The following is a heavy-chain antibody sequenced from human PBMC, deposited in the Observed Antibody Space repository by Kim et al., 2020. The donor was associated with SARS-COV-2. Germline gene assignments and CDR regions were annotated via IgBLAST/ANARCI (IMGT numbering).Heavy chain of an antibody. CDR1: GFRFNNYW. V-gene: IGHV5-51*01. CDR2: IYPGDSDT. J-gene: IGHJ1*01. D-gene: IGHD2-21*01. Sequence: GESLKISCKGSGFRFNNYWIGWVRQMPGKGLEWMGFIYPGDSDTRYSPSFQGQVTISVDKSISTVYLQWSSLKSSDTAMYYCARAIGLAYFQHWGQGTLVTVSS. CDR3: ARAIGLAYFQH.